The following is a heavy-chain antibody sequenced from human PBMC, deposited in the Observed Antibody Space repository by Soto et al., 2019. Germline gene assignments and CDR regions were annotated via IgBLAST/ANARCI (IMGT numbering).Heavy chain of an antibody. CDR1: GGSISSSSYY. J-gene: IGHJ6*02. CDR3: ALGYDFWSGYYAPACMGS. Sequence: SETLSLTCTVSGGSISSSSYYWGWIRQPPGKGLEWIGSIDYSGSTYYNPSLKSRVTISVDTSKNQFSLKLSSVTAADTAVYYCALGYDFWSGYYAPACMGSWGQGTTVTVSS. CDR2: IDYSGST. D-gene: IGHD3-3*01. V-gene: IGHV4-39*01.